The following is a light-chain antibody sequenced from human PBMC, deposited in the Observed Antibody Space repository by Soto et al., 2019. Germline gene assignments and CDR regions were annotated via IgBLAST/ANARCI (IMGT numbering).Light chain of an antibody. V-gene: IGLV2-14*01. CDR1: SSDVGGYNY. CDR3: SSYSSSPSPYVV. Sequence: QSVLTQPASVSGSPGQSITISCTGSSSDVGGYNYVSWYQQHPGMAPKLMIYAVLYRPSGVSDRFSGSKSGNTASLTISGLQAEDEALYYCSSYSSSPSPYVVFGGGTKLTVL. J-gene: IGLJ2*01. CDR2: AVL.